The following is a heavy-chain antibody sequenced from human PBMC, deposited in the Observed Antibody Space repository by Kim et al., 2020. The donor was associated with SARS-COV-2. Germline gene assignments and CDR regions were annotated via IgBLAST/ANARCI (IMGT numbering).Heavy chain of an antibody. CDR2: TSYDGSNK. CDR3: AKGADPHSSGWYLTAFDI. J-gene: IGHJ3*02. V-gene: IGHV3-30*18. CDR1: GFTFSTYG. D-gene: IGHD6-19*01. Sequence: GGSLRLSCVASGFTFSTYGMHWVRQAPGKGLEWVAVTSYDGSNKYYADSVKGRFTISRDNSKRTLYLQMNSLRVEDTAVYYCAKGADPHSSGWYLTAFDIWGQGTVVTVSS.